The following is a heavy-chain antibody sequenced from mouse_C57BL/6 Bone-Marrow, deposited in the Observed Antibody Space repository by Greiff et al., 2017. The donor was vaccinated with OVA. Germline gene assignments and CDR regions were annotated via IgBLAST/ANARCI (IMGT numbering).Heavy chain of an antibody. CDR2: IDPETGGT. CDR3: TRFTTVVEGY. CDR1: GYTFTDYE. J-gene: IGHJ2*01. D-gene: IGHD1-1*01. Sequence: QVQLQQSGAELVRPGASVTLSCKASGYTFTDYEMHWVKQTPVHGLEWIGAIDPETGGTAYNQKFKGKAILTADKSSSTAYMELRSLTSEDSAVYYCTRFTTVVEGYWGQGTTLTVSS. V-gene: IGHV1-15*01.